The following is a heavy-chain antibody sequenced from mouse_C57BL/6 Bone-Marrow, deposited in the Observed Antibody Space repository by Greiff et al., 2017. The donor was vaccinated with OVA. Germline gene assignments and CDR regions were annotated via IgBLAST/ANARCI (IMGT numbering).Heavy chain of an antibody. CDR3: AGPYDYEGFAY. J-gene: IGHJ3*01. CDR2: IWSGGST. CDR1: GFSLTSYG. V-gene: IGHV2-2*01. Sequence: VKVVESGPGLVQPSQSLSITCTVSGFSLTSYGVHWVRQSPGKGLEWLGVIWSGGSTDYNAAFISRLSISKDNSKSQVFFKMNSLQADDTAIYYCAGPYDYEGFAYWGQGTLVTVSA. D-gene: IGHD2-4*01.